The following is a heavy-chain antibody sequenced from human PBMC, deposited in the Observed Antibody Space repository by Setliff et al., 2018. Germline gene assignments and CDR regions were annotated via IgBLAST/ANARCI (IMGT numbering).Heavy chain of an antibody. CDR1: GFTFSGYY. CDR3: ARDSGFGGTFDN. D-gene: IGHD6-25*01. V-gene: IGHV3-48*01. CDR2: VSTSGTTI. Sequence: PGGSLRLSCAASGFTFSGYYMQWVRQAPGKGLEWVSYVSTSGTTIYYADSVKGRFTISRDNAKNSLYLQMNSLRAEDTGVYYCARDSGFGGTFDNWGQGALVTVSS. J-gene: IGHJ4*02.